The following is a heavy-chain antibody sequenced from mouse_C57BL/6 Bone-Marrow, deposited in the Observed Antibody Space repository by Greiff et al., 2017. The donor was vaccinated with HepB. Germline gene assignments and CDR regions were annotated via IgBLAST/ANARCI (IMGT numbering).Heavy chain of an antibody. D-gene: IGHD1-1*01. V-gene: IGHV1-82*01. CDR1: GYAFSSSW. CDR2: IYPGDGDT. J-gene: IGHJ2*01. Sequence: QVQLQQSGPELVKPGASVKISCKASGYAFSSSWMNWVKQRPGKGLEWIGRIYPGDGDTNYNGKFKGKATLTADKSSSTAYMQLSSLTSEDSAVYFCARGFGHYYGSSYYFDYWGQGTTLTVSS. CDR3: ARGFGHYYGSSYYFDY.